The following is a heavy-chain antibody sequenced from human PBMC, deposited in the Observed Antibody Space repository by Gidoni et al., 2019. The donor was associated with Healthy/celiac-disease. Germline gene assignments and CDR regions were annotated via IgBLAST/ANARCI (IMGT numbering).Heavy chain of an antibody. CDR3: ARGLWFGEFPDQNWFDP. V-gene: IGHV1-46*01. Sequence: SVKVSCKASGYTFTSYYMHWVRQAPGQGLEWMGIINPSGGSTSYAQKFQGRVTMTRDTSTSTVYMELSSLRSEDTAVYYCARGLWFGEFPDQNWFDPWGQGTLVTVSS. CDR1: GYTFTSYY. D-gene: IGHD3-10*01. J-gene: IGHJ5*02. CDR2: INPSGGST.